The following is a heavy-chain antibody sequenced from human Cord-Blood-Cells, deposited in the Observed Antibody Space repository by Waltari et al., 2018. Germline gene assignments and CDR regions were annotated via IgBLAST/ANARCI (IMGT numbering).Heavy chain of an antibody. CDR2: INPNSGGT. V-gene: IGHV1-2*04. CDR1: GYTLTGYY. J-gene: IGHJ4*02. CDR3: ARSPFPTGDYFGY. D-gene: IGHD7-27*01. Sequence: QVQLVQSGAEVKKPGASVKVSCKASGYTLTGYYMHWVRQAPGQGLGWMGWINPNSGGTNYAQKFQGWVTKTRETALSTAYMELGRRKIYRTAVYYWARSPFPTGDYFGYWGPGTLVTVSS.